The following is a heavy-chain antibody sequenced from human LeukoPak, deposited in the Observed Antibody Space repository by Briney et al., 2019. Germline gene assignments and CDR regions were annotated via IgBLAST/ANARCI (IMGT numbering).Heavy chain of an antibody. CDR1: GGSFSGYY. V-gene: IGHV4-34*01. D-gene: IGHD3-16*01. CDR2: INHSGST. CDR3: ARPHDYVWGSYDY. Sequence: SETLSLTCAVYGGSFSGYYWSWIRQPPGKGLEWIGEINHSGSTNYNPSLKSRVTISVDTSKNQFSLKLSSVTAADTAVYYCARPHDYVWGSYDYWGQGTLVTVSS. J-gene: IGHJ4*02.